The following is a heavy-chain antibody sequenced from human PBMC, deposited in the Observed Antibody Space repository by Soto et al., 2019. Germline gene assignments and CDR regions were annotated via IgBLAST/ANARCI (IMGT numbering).Heavy chain of an antibody. CDR3: ARDPCSSTSCYTNYYYGMDV. CDR2: IKQDGSEK. V-gene: IGHV3-7*01. Sequence: GGSLRLSCAASGFTFSSYWMSWVRQAPGKGLEWVANIKQDGSEKYYVDSVKGRFTISRDNAKNSLYLQMNSLRAEDTAVYYCARDPCSSTSCYTNYYYGMDVWGQGTTVTVSS. CDR1: GFTFSSYW. D-gene: IGHD2-2*02. J-gene: IGHJ6*02.